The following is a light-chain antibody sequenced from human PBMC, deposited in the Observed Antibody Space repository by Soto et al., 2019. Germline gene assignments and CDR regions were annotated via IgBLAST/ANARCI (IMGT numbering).Light chain of an antibody. V-gene: IGKV3-11*01. Sequence: ELLLPQYQDTLSLSPGTRATLSCQASQNISSYLIWYQQKPGQATRLIIYDVSNRATGIPARVSGSGYGKDVTLTISSLQPEDGAVYYCQQQSNWPRTFGQGTKVDIK. J-gene: IGKJ1*01. CDR3: QQQSNWPRT. CDR1: QNISSY. CDR2: DVS.